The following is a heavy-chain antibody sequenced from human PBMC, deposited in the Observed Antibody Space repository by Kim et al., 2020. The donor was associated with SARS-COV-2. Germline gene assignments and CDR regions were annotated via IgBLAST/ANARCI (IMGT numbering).Heavy chain of an antibody. J-gene: IGHJ6*02. Sequence: YTTAHSASVRGRFTISRDDSKNTAYLQMNSLKTEDTAVYYCTRRNQGLDVWGQGTTVTVSS. CDR3: TRRNQGLDV. CDR2: YTT. V-gene: IGHV3-73*01.